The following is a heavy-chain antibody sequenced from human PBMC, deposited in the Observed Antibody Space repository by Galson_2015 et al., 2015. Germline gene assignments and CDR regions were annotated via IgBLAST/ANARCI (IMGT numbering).Heavy chain of an antibody. CDR3: ARLGGLQSPYYYMDV. CDR2: IRNSGTTK. V-gene: IGHV3-48*03. D-gene: IGHD3-16*01. Sequence: SLRLSCAASGFTFSSYEMTWVRQAPGKGLEWVSYIRNSGTTKYYADSVKGRFTIARDNAKNSLYLQMNSLRAEDTAVYYCARLGGLQSPYYYMDVWGKGTTVTVSS. CDR1: GFTFSSYE. J-gene: IGHJ6*03.